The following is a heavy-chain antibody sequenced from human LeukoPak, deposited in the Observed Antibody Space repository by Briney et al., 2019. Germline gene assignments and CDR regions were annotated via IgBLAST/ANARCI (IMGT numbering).Heavy chain of an antibody. CDR3: ARGGGNGPALDY. Sequence: SETLSLTCTVSCGSISSYYWSWIRQPPGKGLEWIGYIYYSGSTNYNPSLKSRVTISVDTSKNQFSLKLSSVTAADTAVYYCARGGGNGPALDYWGQGTLVTVSS. V-gene: IGHV4-59*01. D-gene: IGHD2-15*01. CDR1: CGSISSYY. CDR2: IYYSGST. J-gene: IGHJ4*02.